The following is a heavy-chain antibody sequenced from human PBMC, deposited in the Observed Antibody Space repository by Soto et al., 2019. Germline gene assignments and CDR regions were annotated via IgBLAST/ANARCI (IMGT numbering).Heavy chain of an antibody. J-gene: IGHJ6*02. D-gene: IGHD6-6*01. V-gene: IGHV5-10-1*01. CDR1: RYSFTSYW. CDR2: IDPGDSYT. CDR3: ARHLAARPLYYGMDV. Sequence: PGESLKISCKGSRYSFTSYWITWVRQMPGKGLEWMGRIDPGDSYTYYSPSFQGQVTISADKSISTVYLQWSSLKASDTAMYYCARHLAARPLYYGMDVWGQGTTVTVSS.